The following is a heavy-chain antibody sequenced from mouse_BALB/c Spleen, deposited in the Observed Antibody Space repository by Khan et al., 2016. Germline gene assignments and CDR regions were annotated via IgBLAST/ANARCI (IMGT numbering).Heavy chain of an antibody. CDR2: IDTSDSYT. D-gene: IGHD3-1*01. V-gene: IGHV1-69*01. Sequence: QVQLQQPGAELVMPGASVKMSCKASGYTFTDYWMHWVMQRPGQGLEWIGAIDTSDSYTSSNQKFKGKATLTVDESSSTDYMQLSSLTSEDPAVFYDRTARHCSWFAYWGQGTLVTVSA. CDR1: GYTFTDYW. CDR3: RTARHCSWFAY. J-gene: IGHJ3*01.